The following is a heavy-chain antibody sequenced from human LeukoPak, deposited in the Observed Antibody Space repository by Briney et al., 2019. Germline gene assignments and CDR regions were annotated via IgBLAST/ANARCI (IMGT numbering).Heavy chain of an antibody. CDR1: GGSFSGYY. D-gene: IGHD4-11*01. J-gene: IGHJ4*02. CDR3: ARGSDYTLY. V-gene: IGHV4-59*01. Sequence: SETLSLTCAVYGGSFSGYYWSWIRQPPGKGLEWIGYIYYTGSTNYNPSLKSRVTISVDTSKNQFSLKLSSVTAADTAVYYCARGSDYTLYWGQGTLVTVSS. CDR2: IYYTGST.